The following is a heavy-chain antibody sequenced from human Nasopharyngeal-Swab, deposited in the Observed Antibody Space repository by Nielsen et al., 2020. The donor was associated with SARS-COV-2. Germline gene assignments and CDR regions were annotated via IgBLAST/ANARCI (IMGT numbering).Heavy chain of an antibody. CDR3: ARHTTTGGSGYYPDAFDI. D-gene: IGHD3-22*01. Sequence: SETLSLTCTVSGGSISSGGYYWSWIRQHPGKGLEWIGYIYHSGSTYYNPSLKSRVTMSVDTSKNQFSLKLSSVTAADTAVYYCARHTTTGGSGYYPDAFDIWGQGTMVTVSS. CDR2: IYHSGST. J-gene: IGHJ3*02. V-gene: IGHV4-31*03. CDR1: GGSISSGGYY.